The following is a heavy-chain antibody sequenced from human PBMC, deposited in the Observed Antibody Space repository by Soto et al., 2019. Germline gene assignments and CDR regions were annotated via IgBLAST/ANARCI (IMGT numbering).Heavy chain of an antibody. V-gene: IGHV3-48*02. CDR3: ARDLDLGIAVAGLDY. Sequence: VGSLRLSCAASGFTFSSYSMNWVRQAPGKGLEWVSYISSSSSTIYYADSVKGRFTISRDNAKNSLYLQMNSLRDEDAAVYYCARDLDLGIAVAGLDYWGQGTLVTVSS. CDR1: GFTFSSYS. CDR2: ISSSSSTI. J-gene: IGHJ4*02. D-gene: IGHD6-19*01.